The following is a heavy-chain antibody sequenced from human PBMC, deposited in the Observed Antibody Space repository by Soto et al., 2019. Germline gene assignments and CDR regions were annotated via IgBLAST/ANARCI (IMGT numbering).Heavy chain of an antibody. V-gene: IGHV4-30-4*01. CDR3: ARGASIAARPRYYYGMDV. Sequence: SETLSLTCTVSGDSISSGDYYWSWIRQPPGKGLEWIGYIYYSGSTYYNPSLKSRVTISVDTSKNQFSLKLSSVTAADTAVYYCARGASIAARPRYYYGMDVWGQGTTVTVSS. CDR2: IYYSGST. J-gene: IGHJ6*02. CDR1: GDSISSGDYY. D-gene: IGHD6-6*01.